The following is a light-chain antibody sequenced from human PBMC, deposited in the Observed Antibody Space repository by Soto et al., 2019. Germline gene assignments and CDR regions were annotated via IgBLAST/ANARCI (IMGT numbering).Light chain of an antibody. J-gene: IGKJ5*01. V-gene: IGKV1-39*01. CDR1: HSISSY. CDR2: GAS. CDR3: QQTFTSPIT. Sequence: DIEMTPSPSSLSAFVADRVIISCRASHSISSYVNWYQEKPGKGPNLLINGASTLQSGVPSRFSGSGSGTDFALTITSLRPEDFATYYCQQTFTSPITFGQGTRLEIK.